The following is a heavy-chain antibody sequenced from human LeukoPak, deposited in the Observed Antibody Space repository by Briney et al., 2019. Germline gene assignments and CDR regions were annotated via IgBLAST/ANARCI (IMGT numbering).Heavy chain of an antibody. Sequence: ASVKVSCKASGYTFTGYYMHWVRQAPGQGLEWMGGFDPEDGETIYAQKFQGRVTMTEDTSTDTAYMELSSLRSEDTAVYYCASAYSGSYVDYWGQGTLVTVSS. CDR2: FDPEDGET. V-gene: IGHV1-24*01. CDR1: GYTFTGYY. D-gene: IGHD1-26*01. CDR3: ASAYSGSYVDY. J-gene: IGHJ4*02.